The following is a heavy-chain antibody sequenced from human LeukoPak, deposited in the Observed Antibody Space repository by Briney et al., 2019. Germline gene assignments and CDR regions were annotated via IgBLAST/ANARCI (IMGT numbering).Heavy chain of an antibody. CDR2: IYHSGSA. CDR1: GDSIASSSW. Sequence: PSGTLSLTCVVSGDSIASSSWWNWVRQTPGKGLEWIGEIYHSGSAYYNPSLQTRVTISVDKSKNQFSLNLSSMTAADTAVYYCARVRAGCSSTSCYLDPWGQGTLVTVSS. CDR3: ARVRAGCSSTSCYLDP. V-gene: IGHV4-4*02. J-gene: IGHJ5*02. D-gene: IGHD2-2*01.